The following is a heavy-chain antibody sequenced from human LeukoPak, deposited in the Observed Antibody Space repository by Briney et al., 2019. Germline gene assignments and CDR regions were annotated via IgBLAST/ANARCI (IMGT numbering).Heavy chain of an antibody. V-gene: IGHV3-30-3*01. J-gene: IGHJ6*02. D-gene: IGHD3-10*01. CDR2: ISYDGSNK. CDR3: ARDREVRGPPYSYYGMDV. CDR1: GFTFSSYA. Sequence: PGGSLRLSCAASGFTFSSYAMHGVRQAPGKGLEWVAVISYDGSNKYYADSVKGRFTISRDNSKNTLYLQMNSLRAEDTAVYYCARDREVRGPPYSYYGMDVWGQGTTVTVSS.